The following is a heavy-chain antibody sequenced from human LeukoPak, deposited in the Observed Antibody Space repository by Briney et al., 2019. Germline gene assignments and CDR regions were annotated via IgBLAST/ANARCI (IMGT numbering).Heavy chain of an antibody. J-gene: IGHJ4*02. CDR3: AKDDSSGSYFDY. Sequence: GGSLRLSCAASAFTFRSYAMSWVRQAGGKGLEWVSTISDSGGGTYYTGSVKGRFTISRDNSKNTVYLQMDSLRAEDTAVYYCAKDDSSGSYFDYWGQGTLVTVSS. D-gene: IGHD3-22*01. V-gene: IGHV3-23*01. CDR1: AFTFRSYA. CDR2: ISDSGGGT.